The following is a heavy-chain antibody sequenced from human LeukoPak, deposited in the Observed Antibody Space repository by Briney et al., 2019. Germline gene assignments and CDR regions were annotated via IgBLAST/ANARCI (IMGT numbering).Heavy chain of an antibody. CDR1: GFAFSSYW. CDR2: IKQDGSEK. Sequence: PGGSLRLSCAASGFAFSSYWMSWVRQAPGKGLGWVANIKQDGSEKYCVDSVKGRFTISRDNAKNSLYLQMNSLRAEDTAVYYCARVDSVLLWFGELPNYFDYWGQGTLVTVSS. CDR3: ARVDSVLLWFGELPNYFDY. D-gene: IGHD3-10*01. J-gene: IGHJ4*02. V-gene: IGHV3-7*01.